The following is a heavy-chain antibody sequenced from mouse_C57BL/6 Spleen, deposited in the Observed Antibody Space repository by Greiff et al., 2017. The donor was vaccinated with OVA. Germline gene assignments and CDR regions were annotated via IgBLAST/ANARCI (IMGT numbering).Heavy chain of an antibody. CDR2: INSDGGST. J-gene: IGHJ1*03. V-gene: IGHV5-2*01. D-gene: IGHD2-4*01. Sequence: EVKLMESGGGLVQPGESLKLSCESNEYEFPSHDMSWVRKTPEKRLELVAAINSDGGSTYYPDTMERRFIISRDNTKKTLYLQMSSLRSEDTALYYCARQKDDYDWYFDVWGTGTTVTVSS. CDR3: ARQKDDYDWYFDV. CDR1: EYEFPSHD.